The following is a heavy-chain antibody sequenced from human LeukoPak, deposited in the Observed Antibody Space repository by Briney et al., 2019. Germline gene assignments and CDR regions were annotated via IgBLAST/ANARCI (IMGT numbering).Heavy chain of an antibody. V-gene: IGHV4-39*01. CDR2: IYYTGST. D-gene: IGHD3-10*01. CDR1: GGSMSNSSYY. Sequence: PSETLSLTCTVSGGSMSNSSYYWGWIRQPPGKGLTWIGSIYYTGSTYYNPSFKSRITISVDTSKDQFSLKVISVTAADTAVYYCARLLWFGELLPYYFDYWGQGTLVTVSS. CDR3: ARLLWFGELLPYYFDY. J-gene: IGHJ4*02.